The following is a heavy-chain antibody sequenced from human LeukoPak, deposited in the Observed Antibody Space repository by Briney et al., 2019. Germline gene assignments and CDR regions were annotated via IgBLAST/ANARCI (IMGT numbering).Heavy chain of an antibody. Sequence: PGGSLRLSCAASGFTFSSYGMHWVRQAPGKGLEWVAFIRYDGSNKYYADSVKGRFTISRDNSKNTLYLQMNSLRAEDTAVYYRAKLLRDGYATDAFDIWGQGTMVTVSS. V-gene: IGHV3-30*02. CDR2: IRYDGSNK. CDR3: AKLLRDGYATDAFDI. CDR1: GFTFSSYG. J-gene: IGHJ3*02. D-gene: IGHD5-24*01.